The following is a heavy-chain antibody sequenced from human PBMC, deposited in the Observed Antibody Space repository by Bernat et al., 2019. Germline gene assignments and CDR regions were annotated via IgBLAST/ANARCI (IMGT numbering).Heavy chain of an antibody. Sequence: QVQLVESGGGVVQPGRSLRLSCAASGFTFSSYGMHWVRQAPGKGLEWVAGISYDGSNKYYADYVEGRFTISRDKSKNTLYLQMNSRRADDTAVYYCAKLSVRLLQYYDILASYYNVLDYWGQGTLVTVSS. V-gene: IGHV3-30*18. CDR2: ISYDGSNK. CDR1: GFTFSSYG. CDR3: AKLSVRLLQYYDILASYYNVLDY. D-gene: IGHD3-9*01. J-gene: IGHJ4*02.